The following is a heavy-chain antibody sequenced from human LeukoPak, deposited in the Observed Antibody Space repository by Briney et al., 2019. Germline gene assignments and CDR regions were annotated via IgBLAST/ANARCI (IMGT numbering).Heavy chain of an antibody. CDR1: GYTFTDYY. CDR3: AREGGYDILTGYQDY. V-gene: IGHV1-2*02. Sequence: ASVKVSCKASGYTFTDYYMNWVRQAPGQGLEWMGWINPNSGGTNYAQKFQGRVTMTRDTSISTAYMELTRLRSDDTAVYYCAREGGYDILTGYQDYWGQGTLVTVSS. J-gene: IGHJ4*02. D-gene: IGHD3-9*01. CDR2: INPNSGGT.